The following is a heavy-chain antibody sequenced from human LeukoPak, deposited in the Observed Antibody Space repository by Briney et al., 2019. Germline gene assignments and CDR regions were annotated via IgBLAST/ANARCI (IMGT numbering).Heavy chain of an antibody. CDR3: ARSWIALRAVAGTY. Sequence: PLASVKVSCKASGYTFTGYYMHWVRQAPGQGLEWMGWINPNSGGTNYAQKFQGRVTMTRDTSISTAYMELSRLRSDDTAVYYCARSWIALRAVAGTYWGQGTLVTVSS. CDR1: GYTFTGYY. CDR2: INPNSGGT. J-gene: IGHJ4*02. V-gene: IGHV1-2*02. D-gene: IGHD6-19*01.